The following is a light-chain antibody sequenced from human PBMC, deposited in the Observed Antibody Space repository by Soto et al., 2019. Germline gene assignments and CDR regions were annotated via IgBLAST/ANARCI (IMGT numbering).Light chain of an antibody. V-gene: IGKV1-39*01. CDR2: GAS. Sequence: IWMTQSPSLLSASTGDRVTISCRMSQSITIHVNWYQQKPGKAPRSLIYGASTLQSGVPSRFSGSGSGTDFTLSISSLQPEDFATYYCQQSYNTPLTFGGGTKVDI. CDR3: QQSYNTPLT. J-gene: IGKJ4*01. CDR1: QSITIH.